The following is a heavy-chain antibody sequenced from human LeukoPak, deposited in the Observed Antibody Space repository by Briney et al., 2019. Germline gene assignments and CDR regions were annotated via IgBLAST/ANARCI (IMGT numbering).Heavy chain of an antibody. Sequence: GGSLRLSCAASGFTFSSYEMNWVRQAPGKGLEWVSYISGSGGTIHYADSVKGRFIISRDNAKNSLYLQMNSLRGEDTAVYYCARDRYYRSGVFDSWGQGTLVTVSS. V-gene: IGHV3-48*03. D-gene: IGHD1-14*01. CDR1: GFTFSSYE. CDR3: ARDRYYRSGVFDS. J-gene: IGHJ4*02. CDR2: ISGSGGTI.